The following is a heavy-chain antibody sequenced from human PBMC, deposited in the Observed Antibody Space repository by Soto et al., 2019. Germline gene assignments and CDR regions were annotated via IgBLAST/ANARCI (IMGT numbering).Heavy chain of an antibody. D-gene: IGHD3-22*01. V-gene: IGHV4-31*03. J-gene: IGHJ4*02. CDR3: ARRDYYDSSGYYPYFDY. Sequence: SETLSLTCTVSGGSISSGGYYWIWIRQHPGKGLEWIGYIYYSGSTYYNPSLKSRVTISVDTSKNQFSLKLSSVTAADTAVYYCARRDYYDSSGYYPYFDYWGQGTLVTVSS. CDR1: GGSISSGGYY. CDR2: IYYSGST.